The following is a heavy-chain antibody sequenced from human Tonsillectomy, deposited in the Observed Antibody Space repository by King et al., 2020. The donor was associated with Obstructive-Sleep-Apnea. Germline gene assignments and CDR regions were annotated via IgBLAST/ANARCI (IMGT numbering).Heavy chain of an antibody. CDR1: GFIFSTYG. Sequence: VQLVESGGGVVQPGGSLRLSCEASGFIFSTYGMHWVRQAPGKGLEWVAVISDDGTNKNYGDSVKGRFTISRDNSKNTVSLQMNSPRVEDTAVYYCAKEKYIWGPFGHWGQGTPVTVSS. J-gene: IGHJ1*01. CDR2: ISDDGTNK. V-gene: IGHV3-30*18. CDR3: AKEKYIWGPFGH. D-gene: IGHD3-16*01.